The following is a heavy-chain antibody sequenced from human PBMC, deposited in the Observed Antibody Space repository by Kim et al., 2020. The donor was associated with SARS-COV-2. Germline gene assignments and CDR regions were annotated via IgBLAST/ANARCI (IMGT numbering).Heavy chain of an antibody. V-gene: IGHV1-3*01. J-gene: IGHJ4*02. Sequence: ASVKVSCKASGYTFTSYAMHWVRQAPGQRLEWMGWINAGNGNTKYSQKFQGRVTITRDTSASTAYMELSSLRSEDTAVYYCARVLRPQLWLVPSDYWGQRTLVTVSS. CDR3: ARVLRPQLWLVPSDY. D-gene: IGHD5-18*01. CDR2: INAGNGNT. CDR1: GYTFTSYA.